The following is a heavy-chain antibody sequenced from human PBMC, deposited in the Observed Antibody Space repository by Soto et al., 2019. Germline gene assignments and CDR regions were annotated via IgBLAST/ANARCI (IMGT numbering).Heavy chain of an antibody. Sequence: QVQLQESGPGLVKPSQTLSLTCTVSGGSISSGGYYWSWIRQHPGKGLEWIGYIYYSGSTYSNPSHKTRVTIAVDTSKNQASLKLSCVTAADTAVYYCARVGVVVPAAMRTFDYWGQGTLVTVSS. V-gene: IGHV4-31*03. J-gene: IGHJ4*02. CDR1: GGSISSGGYY. D-gene: IGHD2-2*01. CDR3: ARVGVVVPAAMRTFDY. CDR2: IYYSGST.